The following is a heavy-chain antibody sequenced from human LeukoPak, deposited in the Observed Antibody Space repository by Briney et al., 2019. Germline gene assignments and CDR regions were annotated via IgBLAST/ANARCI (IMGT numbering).Heavy chain of an antibody. Sequence: SGGSLRLSCAASGFTVSTYYMTWVRQAPGKGLECVSVIYSGGSTYYADSVKGRFTVSRDNSKNTLYLQMNSLRAEDTATYYCARGLGYCTSTTCLLPFDYWGQGTLVTVSS. CDR1: GFTVSTYY. CDR3: ARGLGYCTSTTCLLPFDY. V-gene: IGHV3-53*01. CDR2: IYSGGST. J-gene: IGHJ4*02. D-gene: IGHD2-2*01.